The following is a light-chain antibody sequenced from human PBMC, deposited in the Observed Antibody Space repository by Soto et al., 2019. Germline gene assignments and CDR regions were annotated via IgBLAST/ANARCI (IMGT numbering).Light chain of an antibody. CDR2: WAS. Sequence: DIVMTQSPDSLAVSLGERATINCKSSQSVLYSSNNKNYLAWYQQKPGQPPKLLIYWASTRESGVPDRFSGSGSGTDFTLTFSRLQDEDVVVYYCQQYYGTLWTFGQGAKVEIK. J-gene: IGKJ1*01. V-gene: IGKV4-1*01. CDR3: QQYYGTLWT. CDR1: QSVLYSSNNKNY.